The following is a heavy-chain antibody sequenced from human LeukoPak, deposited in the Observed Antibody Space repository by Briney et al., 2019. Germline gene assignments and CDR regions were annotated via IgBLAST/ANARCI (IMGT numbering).Heavy chain of an antibody. CDR3: ASSAYYDSSGGLDY. CDR2: INHSGST. V-gene: IGHV4-34*01. Sequence: SETLSLTCAVYGGSFSGYYWSWIRQPPGKGLEWIGEINHSGSTNYNPSLKSRVTISVDTSKNQFSLKLSSVTAADTAVYYCASSAYYDSSGGLDYWGQGALVTVSS. D-gene: IGHD3-22*01. CDR1: GGSFSGYY. J-gene: IGHJ4*02.